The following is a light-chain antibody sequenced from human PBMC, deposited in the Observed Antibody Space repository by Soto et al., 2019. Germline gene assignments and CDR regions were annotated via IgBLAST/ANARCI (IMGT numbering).Light chain of an antibody. CDR3: AAWDDSLNGSV. Sequence: QSALTQPPSASGTPGQRVTISCSGSSSNIGRNTVNWYQQFPGTAPKLLIYSNDQRPSGVPDRFSASKSGTSASLAISGLQSEDEADYYCAAWDDSLNGSVFGTGTKLTVL. CDR1: SSNIGRNT. V-gene: IGLV1-44*01. CDR2: SND. J-gene: IGLJ1*01.